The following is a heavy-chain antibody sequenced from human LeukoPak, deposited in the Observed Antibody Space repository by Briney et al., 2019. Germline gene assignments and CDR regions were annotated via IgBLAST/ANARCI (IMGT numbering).Heavy chain of an antibody. CDR3: ATPRLWELPKEGLDAFDI. J-gene: IGHJ3*02. CDR2: ISAYNGNT. Sequence: ASVKVSCKASGYTFTSYGISWVRQAPGQGLEWMGWISAYNGNTNYAQKLQGRVTMTTDTSTSTAYMELRSLRSDDTAVYYCATPRLWELPKEGLDAFDIWGQGTMVTVSS. V-gene: IGHV1-18*01. D-gene: IGHD1-26*01. CDR1: GYTFTSYG.